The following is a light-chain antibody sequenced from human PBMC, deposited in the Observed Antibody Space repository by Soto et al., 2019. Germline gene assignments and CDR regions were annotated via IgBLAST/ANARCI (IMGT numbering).Light chain of an antibody. J-gene: IGKJ2*01. Sequence: EILMTQSPATLSVSPGERATLSCRASQNIRSNLAWYQHKPGQAPRLLMYGASTRATNIPARFIGSGSGTEFTLTISSLQSEDFAVYYCQQYDDWHPMYTCGQGTRLESK. V-gene: IGKV3-15*01. CDR1: QNIRSN. CDR3: QQYDDWHPMYT. CDR2: GAS.